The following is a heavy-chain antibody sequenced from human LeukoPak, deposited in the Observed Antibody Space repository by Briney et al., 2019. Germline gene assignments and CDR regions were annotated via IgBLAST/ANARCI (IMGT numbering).Heavy chain of an antibody. J-gene: IGHJ3*02. CDR2: VSSSGSGT. D-gene: IGHD2-2*01. Sequence: KPGESLRLSCAASGFTVSSNYMSWVRQAPGKGLEWVSYVSSSGSGTYYADSVKGRFTISRDNAKNSLYLQMNSLRVEDTAVYYCVRAIHDALDIWGQGTMVTVSP. CDR1: GFTVSSNY. V-gene: IGHV3-11*04. CDR3: VRAIHDALDI.